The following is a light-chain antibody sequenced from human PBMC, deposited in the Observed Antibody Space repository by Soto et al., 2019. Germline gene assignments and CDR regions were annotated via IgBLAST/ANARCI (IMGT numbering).Light chain of an antibody. Sequence: NVFTQSPRTPSFSPGGKATPSCGARQSVTNNSLAWYQQNPGQAPRLLIYGASSRATGVPDRFSGSGSGTDFTLTISRLEPGDFAVYYCQQYGTPLFTFGPGTKVDIK. CDR2: GAS. V-gene: IGKV3-20*01. J-gene: IGKJ3*01. CDR1: QSVTNNS. CDR3: QQYGTPLFT.